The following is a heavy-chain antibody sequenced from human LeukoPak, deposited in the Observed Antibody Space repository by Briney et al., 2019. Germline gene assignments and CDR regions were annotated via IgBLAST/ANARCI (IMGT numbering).Heavy chain of an antibody. D-gene: IGHD5-12*01. CDR3: ARDQLAYSGYDTLFDY. Sequence: GGSLRLSCAASGFTFNSYAIHWVRQAPGKGLEWVTVISYDGSNKYYADSVKGRFTISRDNSKNTLYLQLNSLRPEDTAVYYCARDQLAYSGYDTLFDYWGQGTLVTVSS. V-gene: IGHV3-30*04. CDR2: ISYDGSNK. CDR1: GFTFNSYA. J-gene: IGHJ4*02.